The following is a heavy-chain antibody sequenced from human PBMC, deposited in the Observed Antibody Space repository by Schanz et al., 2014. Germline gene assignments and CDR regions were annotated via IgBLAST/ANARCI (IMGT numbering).Heavy chain of an antibody. J-gene: IGHJ4*02. Sequence: EVQLLESGGRLVQPGGSLRLSCTVSGFTVNNYAMNWVRQAPGRGLEWVSTISGSGGDTYPADSVKGRFTISRDNSNNTLYLQMKSLRAEDTAVYYCAKVAPAATYLDSWGLGTLVTVSS. D-gene: IGHD2-2*01. CDR1: GFTVNNYA. CDR2: ISGSGGDT. V-gene: IGHV3-23*01. CDR3: AKVAPAATYLDS.